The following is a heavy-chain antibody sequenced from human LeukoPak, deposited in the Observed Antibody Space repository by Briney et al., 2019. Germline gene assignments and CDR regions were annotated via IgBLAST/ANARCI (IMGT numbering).Heavy chain of an antibody. CDR1: GFTVSSNY. D-gene: IGHD3-22*01. CDR2: IYSGGST. Sequence: GGSLRLSCAASGFTVSSNYMSWVRQAPGKGLEWVSVIYSGGSTYYADSVKGRFTISRDNSKNTLYLQMNSLRAEDTAVYYCAKDGAFGYYYDSSGYYYLDYWGQGTLVTVSS. V-gene: IGHV3-53*01. CDR3: AKDGAFGYYYDSSGYYYLDY. J-gene: IGHJ4*02.